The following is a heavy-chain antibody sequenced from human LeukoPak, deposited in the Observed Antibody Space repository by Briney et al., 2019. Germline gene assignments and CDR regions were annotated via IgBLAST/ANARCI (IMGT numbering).Heavy chain of an antibody. J-gene: IGHJ5*02. V-gene: IGHV4-59*01. D-gene: IGHD6-6*01. CDR1: GGSISSYY. CDR3: ARVAAARDFVWFDP. CDR2: IYYSGST. Sequence: SETLSLTCTVSGGSISSYYWSWIRQPPGKGLEWIGYIYYSGSTNYNPSLKSRVTISVDTSKNQFSLKLSSVTAADTAVYYCARVAAARDFVWFDPWGQGTLVTVSS.